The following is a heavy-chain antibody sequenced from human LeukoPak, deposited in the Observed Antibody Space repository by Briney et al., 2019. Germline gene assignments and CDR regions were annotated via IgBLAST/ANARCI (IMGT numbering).Heavy chain of an antibody. Sequence: SETLSLTCTVSGGSISSSSYYWGWIRQPPGKGLEWIGSIYYSRSTYYNPSLKSRVTISVDTSKNQFSLKLSSVTAADTAVYYCARGREGSSWYFDYWGQGTLVTVSS. CDR1: GGSISSSSYY. V-gene: IGHV4-39*07. J-gene: IGHJ4*02. CDR2: IYYSRST. D-gene: IGHD6-13*01. CDR3: ARGREGSSWYFDY.